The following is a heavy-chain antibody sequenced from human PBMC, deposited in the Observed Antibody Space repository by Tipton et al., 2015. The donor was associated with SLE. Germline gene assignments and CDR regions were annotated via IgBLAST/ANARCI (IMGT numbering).Heavy chain of an antibody. J-gene: IGHJ4*02. CDR1: DGSIRSTNYY. D-gene: IGHD5-12*01. V-gene: IGHV4-39*07. Sequence: TLSLTCTVSDGSIRSTNYYWGWIRQPPGKGLEWIGSIFYTGSTYYNPSLNSRVSFSIDTSENHLSLRLNSVTAADTAVYYCARRHYSGPFDSWGQGTLVTVSS. CDR2: IFYTGST. CDR3: ARRHYSGPFDS.